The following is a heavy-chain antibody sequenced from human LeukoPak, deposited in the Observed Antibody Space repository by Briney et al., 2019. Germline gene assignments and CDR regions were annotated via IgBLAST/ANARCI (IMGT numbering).Heavy chain of an antibody. V-gene: IGHV7-4-1*02. CDR1: GYTFGAYY. CDR3: ARALDSSGWYYLGADY. J-gene: IGHJ4*02. D-gene: IGHD6-19*01. Sequence: ASVKVSCKASGYTFGAYYMYWVRQAPGQGLEWMGWTNTNTGNPTYAQGFTGRFVFSLDTSVSTAYLQISSLKAEDTAVYYCARALDSSGWYYLGADYWGQGTLVTVSS. CDR2: TNTNTGNP.